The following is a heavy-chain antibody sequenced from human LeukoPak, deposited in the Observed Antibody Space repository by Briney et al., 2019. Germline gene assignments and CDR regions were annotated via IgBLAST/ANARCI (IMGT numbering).Heavy chain of an antibody. CDR3: AKGSSGGRPYYFDY. CDR2: ISGSGGDT. Sequence: PGGSLRLSCAASGFIFSSYAMSWVRQAPGKGLEWVSGISGSGGDTYYADSVKGRFTISKDNSKNTLYLQMNGLISDDTAVYYCAKGSSGGRPYYFDYWAQGALVTVSS. J-gene: IGHJ4*02. V-gene: IGHV3-23*01. D-gene: IGHD2-15*01. CDR1: GFIFSSYA.